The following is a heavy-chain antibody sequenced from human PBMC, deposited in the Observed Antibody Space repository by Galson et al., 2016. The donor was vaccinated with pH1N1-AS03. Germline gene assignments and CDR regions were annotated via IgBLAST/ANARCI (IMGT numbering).Heavy chain of an antibody. D-gene: IGHD2-2*01. J-gene: IGHJ4*02. V-gene: IGHV4-38-2*01. CDR3: GRSDRVITASNTRPEGGDY. CDR2: IYHTGTT. Sequence: TLSLTCGVSGYSISRGYCWGWIRQAPGKGLEWIGSIYHTGTTYYNPSLKSRLTISMDTSKNQFSLNLSSVTAADTAVYYCGRSDRVITASNTRPEGGDYWGQGTLVTVSS. CDR1: GYSISRGYC.